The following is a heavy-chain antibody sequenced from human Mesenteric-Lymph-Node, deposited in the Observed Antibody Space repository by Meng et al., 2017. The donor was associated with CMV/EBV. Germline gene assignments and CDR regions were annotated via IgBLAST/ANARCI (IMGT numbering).Heavy chain of an antibody. Sequence: ETLSLTCSVSGGSITGYYWSWVRQAPGKELEWVSAITGTGRSTYYADSVKGRFTISRDNSKNTLYLQMNSLRAEDTTVYYCPKGDNSGHYYNYFDRWGQGTLVTVSS. V-gene: IGHV3-23*01. CDR1: GGSITGYY. D-gene: IGHD3-22*01. CDR2: ITGTGRST. CDR3: PKGDNSGHYYNYFDR. J-gene: IGHJ5*02.